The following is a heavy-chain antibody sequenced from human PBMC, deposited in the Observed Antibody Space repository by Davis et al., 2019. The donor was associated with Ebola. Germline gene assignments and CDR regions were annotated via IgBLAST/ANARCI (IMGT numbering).Heavy chain of an antibody. V-gene: IGHV3-9*01. Sequence: SLKISCAASGYTFRIHAMTWVRQAPGKGLEWVSGISWNSGTIGYADSVKGRFTISRDNAKKSLYLQMNSLRAEDTALYYCAKDYHGSGSHFDYWGQGTPVTVSS. CDR2: ISWNSGTI. CDR1: GYTFRIHA. CDR3: AKDYHGSGSHFDY. D-gene: IGHD3-10*01. J-gene: IGHJ4*02.